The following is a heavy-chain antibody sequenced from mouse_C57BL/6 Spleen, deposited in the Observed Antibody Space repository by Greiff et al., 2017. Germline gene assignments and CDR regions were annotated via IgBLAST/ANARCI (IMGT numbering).Heavy chain of an antibody. D-gene: IGHD2-1*01. Sequence: VQLQQSGPELVKPGASVKISCKASGYTFTDYYMNWVKQSHGQSLEWIGDINPNNGGTSYNQKFKGKATLTVDKSSSTAYMELRSLTSEDSAVYYCARRAFYFDFDYWGQGTTLTVSS. CDR1: GYTFTDYY. CDR3: ARRAFYFDFDY. V-gene: IGHV1-26*01. CDR2: INPNNGGT. J-gene: IGHJ2*01.